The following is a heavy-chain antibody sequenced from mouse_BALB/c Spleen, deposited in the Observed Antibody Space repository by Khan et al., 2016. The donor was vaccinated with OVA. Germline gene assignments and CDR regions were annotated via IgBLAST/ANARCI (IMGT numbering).Heavy chain of an antibody. CDR3: ARHGSTSWFAY. Sequence: VQLQQSGPELMKPGASVKISCKSSGYSFTSYYIHWVKQSHGKTLEWIGYIDPFNGGSTYNQKFKGKATLTVDKSSSTAYMYLSSLTSEDSAVYYCARHGSTSWFAYWGQGTLVTGSA. D-gene: IGHD1-1*01. CDR2: IDPFNGGS. J-gene: IGHJ3*01. V-gene: IGHV1-31*01. CDR1: GYSFTSYY.